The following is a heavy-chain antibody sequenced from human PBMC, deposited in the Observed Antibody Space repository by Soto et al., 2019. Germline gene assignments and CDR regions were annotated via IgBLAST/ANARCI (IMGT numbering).Heavy chain of an antibody. D-gene: IGHD1-26*01. Sequence: QVQLVQSGAEAEKPGSSVRVSCKVLGGNFSRFALSWVRQAPGQGLEWIGGIVPIFGVTNYAQNFQGRVTITADESTGTAYMELSILRSDDTAVYYCARPDEGAYSSNHHYYYALDVWGQGTTVTVSS. CDR2: IVPIFGVT. V-gene: IGHV1-69*01. CDR3: ARPDEGAYSSNHHYYYALDV. J-gene: IGHJ6*02. CDR1: GGNFSRFA.